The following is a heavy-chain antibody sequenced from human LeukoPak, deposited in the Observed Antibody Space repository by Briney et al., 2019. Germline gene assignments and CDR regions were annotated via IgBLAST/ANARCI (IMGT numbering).Heavy chain of an antibody. J-gene: IGHJ3*02. Sequence: SVKVSCKASGGTFSSYAISWVRQAPGQGLEWMGGIIPIFGTANYAQKFQGRVTITTDESTSTAYMELSSLRSEDTAVYYCARSSAAGTVDAFDIWGQGIMVTVSS. V-gene: IGHV1-69*05. CDR1: GGTFSSYA. D-gene: IGHD6-13*01. CDR2: IIPIFGTA. CDR3: ARSSAAGTVDAFDI.